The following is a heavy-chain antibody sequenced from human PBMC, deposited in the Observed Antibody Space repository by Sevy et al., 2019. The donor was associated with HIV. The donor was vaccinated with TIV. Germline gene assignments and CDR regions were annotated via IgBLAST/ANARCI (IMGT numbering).Heavy chain of an antibody. CDR2: ISYAGNDK. Sequence: GGSPRLSCAASGFPFSSFGMHWVRQAPGKGLEWVAVISYAGNDKYYADSVKGRFTISRDNSKNTVYLQMTSLRAEDTALYYCAKTAVTTGYYYYGMDVWGQGTTVTVSS. D-gene: IGHD4-4*01. J-gene: IGHJ6*02. CDR3: AKTAVTTGYYYYGMDV. V-gene: IGHV3-30*18. CDR1: GFPFSSFG.